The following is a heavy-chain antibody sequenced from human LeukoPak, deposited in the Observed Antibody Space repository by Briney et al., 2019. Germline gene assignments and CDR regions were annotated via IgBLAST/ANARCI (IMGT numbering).Heavy chain of an antibody. J-gene: IGHJ3*02. CDR2: IYYSGST. D-gene: IGHD3/OR15-3a*01. V-gene: IGHV4-39*07. Sequence: SEALSLTCTVSGGSISSSSYYWGWIRQPPGKGLEWIGCIYYSGSTYYNPSLKSRVTISVDTSKNQLSLKLSSVTAADTAAYYCAKVLRWTSGLREHDASDIWGEGTMVTVSS. CDR3: AKVLRWTSGLREHDASDI. CDR1: GGSISSSSYY.